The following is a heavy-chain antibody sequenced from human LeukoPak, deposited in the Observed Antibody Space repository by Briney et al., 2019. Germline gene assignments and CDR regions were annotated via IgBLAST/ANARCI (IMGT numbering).Heavy chain of an antibody. J-gene: IGHJ4*02. V-gene: IGHV3-11*03. CDR2: ISSGGSYT. D-gene: IGHD3-9*01. CDR1: GFTFSDFY. Sequence: PGGSLRLSCAASGFTFSDFYMSWIRQAPGKGLEWVSYISSGGSYTKYADSVKGRFTISRDNSKNTLYLQMNSLRTEDTAVYYCAKAEGYDILTGLDYWGQGTLVTVSS. CDR3: AKAEGYDILTGLDY.